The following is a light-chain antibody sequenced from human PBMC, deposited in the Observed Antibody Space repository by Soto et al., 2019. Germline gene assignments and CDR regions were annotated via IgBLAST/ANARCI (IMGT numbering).Light chain of an antibody. J-gene: IGLJ2*01. Sequence: QSALTQPASVSGSPGQSITISCTGSSGDIGDYKYVSWYQQHPGKAPKLMIYDVSNRPSGVSNRFSASKSGNTASLTIAGLEAEDEADYYCSSYTSTNVVIFGGGTKLTVL. CDR2: DVS. CDR3: SSYTSTNVVI. V-gene: IGLV2-14*01. CDR1: SGDIGDYKY.